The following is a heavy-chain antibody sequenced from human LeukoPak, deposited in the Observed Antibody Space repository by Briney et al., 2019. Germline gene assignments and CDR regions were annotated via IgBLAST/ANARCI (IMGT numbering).Heavy chain of an antibody. J-gene: IGHJ4*02. D-gene: IGHD2-21*01. CDR1: GGSISSYY. CDR3: ARAGDLRIGYYFDY. V-gene: IGHV4-59*01. Sequence: SETLSLTCTVSGGSISSYYWSWIRQPPGKGLEWIGYIYYSGRTNYNPSLKSRVTISVDTSKNQFSLKLSSVTAADTAVYYCARAGDLRIGYYFDYWGQGTLVTVSS. CDR2: IYYSGRT.